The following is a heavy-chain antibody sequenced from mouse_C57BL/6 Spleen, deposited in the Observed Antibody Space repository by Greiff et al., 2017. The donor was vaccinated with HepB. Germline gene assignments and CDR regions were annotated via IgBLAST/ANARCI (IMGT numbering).Heavy chain of an antibody. V-gene: IGHV1-64*01. CDR3: ARLTGMYYFDY. CDR2: IHPNSGST. J-gene: IGHJ2*01. D-gene: IGHD4-1*01. Sequence: QVQLQQPGAELVKPGASVKLSCKASGYTFTSYWMHWVKQRPGQGLEWIGMIHPNSGSTNYNEKFKSKATLTVDKSSSTAYMQLSSLTSEDSAVYYCARLTGMYYFDYWGQGTTLTVSS. CDR1: GYTFTSYW.